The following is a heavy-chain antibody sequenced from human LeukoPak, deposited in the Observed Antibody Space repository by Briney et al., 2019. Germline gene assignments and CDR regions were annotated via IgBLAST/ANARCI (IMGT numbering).Heavy chain of an antibody. Sequence: ASVKVSCKASGYTFTSYAMHWVRQAPGQRLEWMGWINAGNGNTKYSQKFQGRVTITRDTSASTAYMELSSLRSEDTAVYYCARAARLYGGNPGSLGYWGQGTLVTVSS. CDR3: ARAARLYGGNPGSLGY. D-gene: IGHD4-23*01. J-gene: IGHJ4*02. V-gene: IGHV1-3*01. CDR1: GYTFTSYA. CDR2: INAGNGNT.